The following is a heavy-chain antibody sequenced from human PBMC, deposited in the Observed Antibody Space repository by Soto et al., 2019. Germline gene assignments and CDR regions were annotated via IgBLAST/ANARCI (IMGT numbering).Heavy chain of an antibody. CDR2: IYYSGST. V-gene: IGHV4-39*01. CDR3: ARHFDYIWGSYRPRTNWFDP. CDR1: GGSISSSSYY. Sequence: SETLSLTCTVSGGSISSSSYYWGWIRQPPGKGLEWIGSIYYSGSTYYNPSLKSRVTISVDTSKNQFSLKLSSVTAADTAVYYCARHFDYIWGSYRPRTNWFDPWGQGTLVTVSS. D-gene: IGHD3-16*02. J-gene: IGHJ5*02.